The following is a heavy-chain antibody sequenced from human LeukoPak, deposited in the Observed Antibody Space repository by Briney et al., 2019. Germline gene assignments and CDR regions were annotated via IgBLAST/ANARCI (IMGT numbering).Heavy chain of an antibody. D-gene: IGHD5-18*01. CDR1: GGSISSGGYY. V-gene: IGHV4-61*08. Sequence: KPSETLSLTCTVSGGSISSGGYYWSWIRQHPGKGLEWIGYIYYSGSTNYNPSLKSRVTISVDTSKNQFSLKLSSVTAADTAVYYCARVGYSYGSFDYWGQGTLVTVSS. CDR2: IYYSGST. J-gene: IGHJ4*02. CDR3: ARVGYSYGSFDY.